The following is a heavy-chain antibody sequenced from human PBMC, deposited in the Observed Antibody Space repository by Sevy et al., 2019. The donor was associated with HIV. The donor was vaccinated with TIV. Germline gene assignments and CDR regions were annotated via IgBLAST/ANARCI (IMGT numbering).Heavy chain of an antibody. CDR3: AKGGDGYISWLDY. J-gene: IGHJ4*02. Sequence: GGSLRLSCAASGFIFSSYGMHWVRQAPGKGLESVAVISYDGTNEYYGDSVKGRFTISRDKSKSTLYLQMNSLRAEDTAVYFCAKGGDGYISWLDYWGQGTLVTVSS. D-gene: IGHD5-12*01. CDR2: ISYDGTNE. V-gene: IGHV3-30*18. CDR1: GFIFSSYG.